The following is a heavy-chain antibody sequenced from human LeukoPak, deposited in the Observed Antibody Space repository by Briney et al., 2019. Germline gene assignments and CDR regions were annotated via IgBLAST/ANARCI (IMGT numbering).Heavy chain of an antibody. CDR1: GFTFSSYE. V-gene: IGHV3-48*03. D-gene: IGHD6-19*01. CDR2: ISSSGSTI. Sequence: GGSLRLSCAASGFTFSSYEMNWVRQAPGKGLEWVSYISSSGSTIYYADSVKGRFTISRDNAKNSLYLQMNSLRAEDTAVYYCARVRNVNSVAGTVDYWGQGTLVTVSS. J-gene: IGHJ4*02. CDR3: ARVRNVNSVAGTVDY.